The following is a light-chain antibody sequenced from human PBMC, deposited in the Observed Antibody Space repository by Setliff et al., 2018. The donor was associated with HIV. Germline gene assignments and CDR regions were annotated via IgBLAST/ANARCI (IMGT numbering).Light chain of an antibody. CDR3: SSYTNTPLYV. V-gene: IGLV2-14*03. CDR2: DVT. Sequence: QSVLTQPASVSGSPGQSITISCTGTSSDVGGYNSVSWYQQHPHKAPKLIIFDVTKRPSGVSSRFAASKSGNTASLTISGLQAEDEADYYCSSYTNTPLYVFGTGTKVTVL. CDR1: SSDVGGYNS. J-gene: IGLJ1*01.